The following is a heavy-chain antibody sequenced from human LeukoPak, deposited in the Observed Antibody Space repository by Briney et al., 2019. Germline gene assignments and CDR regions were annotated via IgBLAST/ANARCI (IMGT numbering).Heavy chain of an antibody. CDR3: ARDHNTAMVDY. J-gene: IGHJ4*02. CDR1: GYTFTGYY. CDR2: INPNSGGT. Sequence: ASVKVSCKASGYTFTGYYMHWVRQAPGQGLEWMGWINPNSGGTNYAQKVQGRVTMTRDTSISTAYMELSRLRSDDTAVYYCARDHNTAMVDYWGQGTLVTVSS. V-gene: IGHV1-2*02. D-gene: IGHD5-18*01.